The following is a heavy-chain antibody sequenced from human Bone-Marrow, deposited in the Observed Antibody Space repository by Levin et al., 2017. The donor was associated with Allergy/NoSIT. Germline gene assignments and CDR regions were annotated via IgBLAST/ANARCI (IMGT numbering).Heavy chain of an antibody. D-gene: IGHD3-10*01. CDR2: LSFDGVSK. Sequence: PGGSLRLSCEVSGFTLRAYGMHWVRQAPGKGLQWVAHLSFDGVSKYYGDSVKGRFTVSRDDSKNTLYLEMTSLGTEDTAVYFCAREGSGVQGPEYWGQGTLVTVNS. V-gene: IGHV3-30*01. CDR1: GFTLRAYG. CDR3: AREGSGVQGPEY. J-gene: IGHJ4*02.